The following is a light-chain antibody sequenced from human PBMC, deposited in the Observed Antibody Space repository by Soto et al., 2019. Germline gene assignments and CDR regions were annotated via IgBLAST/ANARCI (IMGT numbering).Light chain of an antibody. CDR2: DVS. CDR1: SSDIGYYNS. J-gene: IGLJ1*01. CDR3: GSYRSDNTFV. V-gene: IGLV2-14*03. Sequence: QSALTQPASVSGSPGQSITISCAGTSSDIGYYNSVSWYQQHPGKAPKLMIFDVSDRPSGLSNHFSASLSDNTASLTISGLQAEDEADYYCGSYRSDNTFVFGGGTKVTVL.